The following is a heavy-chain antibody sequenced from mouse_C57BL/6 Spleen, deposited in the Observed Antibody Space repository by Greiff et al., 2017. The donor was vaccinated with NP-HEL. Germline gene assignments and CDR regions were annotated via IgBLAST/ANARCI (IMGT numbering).Heavy chain of an antibody. V-gene: IGHV1-39*01. D-gene: IGHD1-1*01. CDR2: INPNYGTT. CDR1: GYSFTDYN. J-gene: IGHJ4*01. Sequence: EVQLQQSGPELVKPGASVKISCKASGYSFTDYNMNWVKQSNGKSLEWIGVINPNYGTTSYNQKFKGKATLTVDQSSSTAYMQINSLTSEDSAVYYCARRGIITTVGAMDYWGQGTSVTVSS. CDR3: ARRGIITTVGAMDY.